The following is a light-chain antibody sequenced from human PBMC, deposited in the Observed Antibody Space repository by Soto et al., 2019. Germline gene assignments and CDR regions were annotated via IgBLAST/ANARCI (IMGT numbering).Light chain of an antibody. Sequence: DIQMTQSPSTMSASVGDRVTITCRASQSISSRLAWYQQKPGKAPKILIYDASHLECGVPSRFSASGSGTECTLTLSSLQPDDFATDYCQQYNSYSLTFGGGTKVEIK. CDR1: QSISSR. CDR3: QQYNSYSLT. J-gene: IGKJ4*01. V-gene: IGKV1-5*01. CDR2: DAS.